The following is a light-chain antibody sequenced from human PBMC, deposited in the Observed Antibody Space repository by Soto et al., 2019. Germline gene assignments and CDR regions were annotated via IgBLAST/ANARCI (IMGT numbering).Light chain of an antibody. Sequence: EIVLTQSPATLSLSPGERATLSCRASQSVSSYLAWYQQKPGQAPRLLIYDASNRATGIPARFSGSGSGTAFTPTISGLELKFLAFYYCQQHSNCPPYTFGRGTKLEIK. CDR3: QQHSNCPPYT. V-gene: IGKV3-11*01. J-gene: IGKJ2*01. CDR1: QSVSSY. CDR2: DAS.